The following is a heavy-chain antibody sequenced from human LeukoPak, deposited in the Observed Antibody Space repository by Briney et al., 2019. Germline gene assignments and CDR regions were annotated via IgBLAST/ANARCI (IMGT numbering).Heavy chain of an antibody. Sequence: SETLSLTCTVSGGSISSYYWSWIRQPPGKGLEWIGYISYSGSTSYNPSLKSRVTILVDTSKNQFSLKLTSVTAADTVMYFCARQGGWLSPIGYWGQGILVTVSS. J-gene: IGHJ4*02. CDR1: GGSISSYY. CDR3: ARQGGWLSPIGY. CDR2: ISYSGST. V-gene: IGHV4-59*08. D-gene: IGHD6-19*01.